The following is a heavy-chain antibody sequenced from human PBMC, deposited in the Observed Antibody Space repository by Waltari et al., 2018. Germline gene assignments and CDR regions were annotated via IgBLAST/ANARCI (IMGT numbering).Heavy chain of an antibody. CDR1: GSSISSYY. CDR2: IYYSGST. J-gene: IGHJ4*02. D-gene: IGHD3-3*01. CDR3: ASLSFWSDMDY. Sequence: QVQLQDSGPGLVKPSETLSLTCTASGSSISSYYWSGIRQPPGKGLEWIGYIYYSGSTNYNPSLKSRVTISVDTSKNQFSLKLSSVTAADTAVYYCASLSFWSDMDYWGQGTLVTVSS. V-gene: IGHV4-59*01.